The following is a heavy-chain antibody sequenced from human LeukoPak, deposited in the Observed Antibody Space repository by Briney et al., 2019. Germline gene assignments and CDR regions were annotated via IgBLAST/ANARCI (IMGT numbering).Heavy chain of an antibody. D-gene: IGHD6-13*01. V-gene: IGHV3-74*01. CDR3: LRDIYTGTNWYMGQGWFDP. CDR1: WIRLCSLW. Sequence: QPGGSLRLVCAASWIRLCSLWMQWVRPAPGKGLVWVAHIRRDGRSTPYAPSVPSRFTISRDNAKNTLSLQLNSLTAEDTAVYYCLRDIYTGTNWYMGQGWFDPWGEGTLVTVSS. CDR2: IRRDGRST. J-gene: IGHJ5*02.